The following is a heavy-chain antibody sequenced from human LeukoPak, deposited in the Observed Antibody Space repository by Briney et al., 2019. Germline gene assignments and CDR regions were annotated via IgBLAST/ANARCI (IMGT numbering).Heavy chain of an antibody. V-gene: IGHV3-48*04. CDR1: GFTFSSYS. Sequence: GGSLRLSCAASGFTFSSYSMNWVRQAPGKGLEWVSYISSSSSTIYYADSVKGRFTISRDNAKNSLYLQMNSLRAEDTAVYYCARGRIYGSGXVGFDYWGQGTLVTVSS. J-gene: IGHJ4*02. D-gene: IGHD3-10*01. CDR3: ARGRIYGSGXVGFDY. CDR2: ISSSSSTI.